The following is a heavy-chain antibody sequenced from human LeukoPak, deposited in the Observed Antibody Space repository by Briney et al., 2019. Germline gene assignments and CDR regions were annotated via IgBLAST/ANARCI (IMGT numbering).Heavy chain of an antibody. J-gene: IGHJ2*01. D-gene: IGHD6-25*01. CDR1: GGSISSGSYF. CDR2: IYTSGTT. Sequence: DPSQTLSLTCTVSGGSISSGSYFWSWIRQPAGKGLEWIGRIYTSGTTNYNPSLKSRVTISVDTSKNHFSLRLTSVTAADTAVYYCARELVAADYWYFDLWGRGTLVTVSS. V-gene: IGHV4-61*02. CDR3: ARELVAADYWYFDL.